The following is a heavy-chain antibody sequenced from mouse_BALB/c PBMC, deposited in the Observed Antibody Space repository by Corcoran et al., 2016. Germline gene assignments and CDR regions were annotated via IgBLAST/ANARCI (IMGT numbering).Heavy chain of an antibody. CDR2: IDPANGNT. Sequence: AQLQQSGAELVKPGSSVKLSCTASGFHSNDTSMHGVKQRPEQGQEWLGRIDPANGNTKYDPKFQGKATTTADTSSNTAYLQLSSLTSEDTAVYYCARRAMDYWGQGTSVTVSS. CDR3: ARRAMDY. J-gene: IGHJ4*01. CDR1: GFHSNDTS. V-gene: IGHV14-3*02.